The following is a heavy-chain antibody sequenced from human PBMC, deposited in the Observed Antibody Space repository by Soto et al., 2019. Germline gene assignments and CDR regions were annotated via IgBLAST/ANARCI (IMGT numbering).Heavy chain of an antibody. CDR2: FDPEDGET. V-gene: IGHV1-24*01. Sequence: ASVKVSCKVSGYTLTELSMHWLRQAPGKGLEWMGGFDPEDGETIYAQKFQGRVTMTEDTSTDTAYMELSSLRSEDTAVYYCATAKVDSSGYYYRTFDIWGQGTMVTVSS. J-gene: IGHJ3*02. CDR3: ATAKVDSSGYYYRTFDI. CDR1: GYTLTELS. D-gene: IGHD3-22*01.